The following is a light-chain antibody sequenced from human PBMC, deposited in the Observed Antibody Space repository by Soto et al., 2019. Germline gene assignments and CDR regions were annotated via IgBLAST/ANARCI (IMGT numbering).Light chain of an antibody. CDR3: QSYDSSLSGAI. J-gene: IGLJ2*01. CDR2: DNT. CDR1: RSNIGSGYD. V-gene: IGLV1-40*01. Sequence: QSVLTQPPSVSGAPGQRVTISCTGSRSNIGSGYDVHWYQQLPGTAPKLLIYDNTHRPSGVPDRFSGSKSGTSASLAITGLQADDEADYYCQSYDSSLSGAIFGGGTKVTVL.